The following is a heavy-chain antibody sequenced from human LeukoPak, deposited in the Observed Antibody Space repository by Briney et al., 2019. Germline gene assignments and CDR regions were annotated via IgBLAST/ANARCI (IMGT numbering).Heavy chain of an antibody. CDR1: GFTFSSYS. J-gene: IGHJ4*02. CDR2: ISSSSSYI. Sequence: AGGSLRLSCAASGFTFSSYSMNWVRQAPGKGLEWVSSISSSSSYIYYADSVKGRFTISRDNAKNSLYLQMNSLRAEDTAVYHCARVPTGISIDYWGQGTLVTVSS. D-gene: IGHD1-1*01. V-gene: IGHV3-21*01. CDR3: ARVPTGISIDY.